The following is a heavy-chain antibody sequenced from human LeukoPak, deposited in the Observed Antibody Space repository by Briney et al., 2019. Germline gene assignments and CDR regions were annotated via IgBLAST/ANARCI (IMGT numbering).Heavy chain of an antibody. CDR2: INPNSGGT. J-gene: IGHJ5*02. V-gene: IGHV1-18*01. D-gene: IGHD4-23*01. CDR3: APIMEDYGGNSA. Sequence: GASVKVSCKASGYTFTSYAMNWVRQAPGQGLEWMGWINPNSGGTNYAQKLQGRVTMTTDTSTSTAYMELRSLRSDDTAVYYCAPIMEDYGGNSAWGQGTLVTVSS. CDR1: GYTFTSYA.